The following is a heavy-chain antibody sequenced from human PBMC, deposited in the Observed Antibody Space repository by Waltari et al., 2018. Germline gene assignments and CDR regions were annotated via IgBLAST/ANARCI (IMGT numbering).Heavy chain of an antibody. J-gene: IGHJ4*02. CDR3: ARESQFGRGPFDY. CDR1: NFAFRASS. Sequence: QGQLVASGGGVGPPGGALRPSCVAHNFAFRASSLSWVRQAPGKGLERVAHITDKGEKTHYGDSVKGRFTISRDNAKKTVFLQMSSLRPEDTAVYFCARESQFGRGPFDYWGQGTLVTVSS. V-gene: IGHV3-30*04. D-gene: IGHD3-3*01. CDR2: ITDKGEKT.